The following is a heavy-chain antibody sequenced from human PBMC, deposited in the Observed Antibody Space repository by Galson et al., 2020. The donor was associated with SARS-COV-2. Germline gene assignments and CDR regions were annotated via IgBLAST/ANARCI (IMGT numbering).Heavy chain of an antibody. J-gene: IGHJ6*02. CDR1: GGSFSSYA. V-gene: IGHV1-69*13. D-gene: IGHD5-12*01. CDR2: IIPIFGTA. Sequence: SVKVSCMASGGSFSSYAIIWVRQAPGQGLEWMGVIIPIFGTANYAQKFQGRVTITADESTSTAYMELSSLRSEDTAVYYARFMSGYDTYNYGMDVWAKGPRSPSP. CDR3: RFMSGYDTYNYGMDV.